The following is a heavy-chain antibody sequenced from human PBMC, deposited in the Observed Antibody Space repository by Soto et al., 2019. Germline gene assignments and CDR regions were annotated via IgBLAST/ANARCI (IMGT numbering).Heavy chain of an antibody. V-gene: IGHV3-30-3*01. CDR2: ISYDGSNK. Sequence: QVQLVESGGGVVQPGRSLRLSCAASGFTFSSYAMHWVRQAPGKGLEWVAVISYDGSNKYYADSVKGRFTSSRDNSKNTLYLQMNSLRAEDTAVYNCAREPEGYNSLYHWGQGTLVTVSS. CDR1: GFTFSSYA. CDR3: AREPEGYNSLYH. D-gene: IGHD5-12*01. J-gene: IGHJ5*02.